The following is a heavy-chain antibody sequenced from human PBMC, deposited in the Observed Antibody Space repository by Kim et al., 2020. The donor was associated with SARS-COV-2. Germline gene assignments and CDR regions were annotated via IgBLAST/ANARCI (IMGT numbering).Heavy chain of an antibody. CDR3: AKVYPYDSSGYPKGGPDY. D-gene: IGHD3-22*01. J-gene: IGHJ4*02. V-gene: IGHV3-23*01. CDR1: GFTFSSYA. CDR2: ISGSGGST. Sequence: GGSLRLSCAASGFTFSSYAMSWVRQAPGKGLEWVSAISGSGGSTYYADSVKGRFTISRDNSKNTLYLQMNSLRAEDTAVYYCAKVYPYDSSGYPKGGPDYWGQGTLVTVSS.